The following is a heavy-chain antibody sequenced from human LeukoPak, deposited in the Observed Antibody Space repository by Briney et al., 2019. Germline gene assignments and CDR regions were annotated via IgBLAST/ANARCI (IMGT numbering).Heavy chain of an antibody. CDR2: IYYSGST. V-gene: IGHV4-39*01. CDR3: ARQNYYDSSGCFDY. J-gene: IGHJ4*02. D-gene: IGHD3-22*01. Sequence: SSETLSLTCTVSGDSISSDSYHWGWIRQPPGKGLEWIGTIYYSGSTYYNPSLKSRVTISVDTSKNQFSLKLSSVTAADTAVYYCARQNYYDSSGCFDYWGQGTLVTVSS. CDR1: GDSISSDSYH.